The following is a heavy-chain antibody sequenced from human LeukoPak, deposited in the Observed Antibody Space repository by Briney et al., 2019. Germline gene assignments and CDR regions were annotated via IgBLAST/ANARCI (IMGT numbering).Heavy chain of an antibody. D-gene: IGHD3-3*01. Sequence: PSETLSLTCAVYGGSFSGYYWSWIRQPPGKGLEWIGEINHSGSTNYNPSLKSRVTISVDTSKNQFSLKLSSVTAADTAVYYCARGRDFWSGYYRGYYFDYWGQGTLVTVSS. CDR3: ARGRDFWSGYYRGYYFDY. J-gene: IGHJ4*02. V-gene: IGHV4-34*01. CDR2: INHSGST. CDR1: GGSFSGYY.